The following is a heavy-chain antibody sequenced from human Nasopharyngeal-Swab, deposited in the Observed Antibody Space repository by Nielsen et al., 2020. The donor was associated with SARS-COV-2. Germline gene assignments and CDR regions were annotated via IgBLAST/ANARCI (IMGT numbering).Heavy chain of an antibody. CDR3: ARTGVVIPYYFDY. D-gene: IGHD3-3*01. V-gene: IGHV1-69*13. J-gene: IGHJ4*02. CDR2: IIPIFGTA. CDR1: GGTFSSYA. Sequence: SVKVSCKASGGTFSSYAISWVRQAPGQGLEWMGGIIPIFGTANYAQKFQGRVTITADESTSTAYMELSSLRSEDTAVYYCARTGVVIPYYFDYWGQGTLVTVSS.